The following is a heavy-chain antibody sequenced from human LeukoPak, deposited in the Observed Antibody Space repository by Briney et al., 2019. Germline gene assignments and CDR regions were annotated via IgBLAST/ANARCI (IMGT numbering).Heavy chain of an antibody. CDR2: INHSGST. D-gene: IGHD5-18*01. CDR1: GGSFSGYY. V-gene: IGHV4-34*01. J-gene: IGHJ6*03. Sequence: PSETLSLTCAVYGGSFSGYYWSWIRQPPGKGLEWIGEINHSGSTNYNPSLKSRVTISVDTSKNQFSLKLSSVTAADTAVYYCARQAGGYSYGYYYYYYMDVWGKGTTVTISS. CDR3: ARQAGGYSYGYYYYYYMDV.